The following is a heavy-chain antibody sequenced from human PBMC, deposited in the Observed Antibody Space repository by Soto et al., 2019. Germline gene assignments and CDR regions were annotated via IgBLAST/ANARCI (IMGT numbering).Heavy chain of an antibody. Sequence: GGSLRLSCAASGFTFTRYSMNWVRQAPGKWLEWVSSISSTTNYIYYGDSMKGRFTISRDNAKNSLYLEMNSLRAEDTAVYYWARESEDLTSNFDYWGQGXLVTVSS. CDR1: GFTFTRYS. CDR3: ARESEDLTSNFDY. V-gene: IGHV3-21*06. J-gene: IGHJ4*02. CDR2: ISSTTNYI.